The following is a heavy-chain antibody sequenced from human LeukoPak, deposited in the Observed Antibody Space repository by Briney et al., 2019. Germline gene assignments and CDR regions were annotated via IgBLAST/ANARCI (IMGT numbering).Heavy chain of an antibody. CDR1: GGSISSSSYY. CDR3: AREGVGSIVGAAADY. CDR2: IYYSGST. Sequence: PSETLSLTCTVSGGSISSSSYYWGWIRQPPGKGLEWIGSIYYSGSTYYNPSLKSRVTISVDTSKNQFSLKLSSVTAADTAVYYCAREGVGSIVGAAADYWGQGTLVTVSS. J-gene: IGHJ4*02. D-gene: IGHD1-26*01. V-gene: IGHV4-39*07.